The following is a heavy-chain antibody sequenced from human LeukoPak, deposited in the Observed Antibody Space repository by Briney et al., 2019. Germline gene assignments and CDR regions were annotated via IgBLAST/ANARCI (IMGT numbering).Heavy chain of an antibody. V-gene: IGHV3-11*04. CDR2: ISSSGSTI. Sequence: GGSLRLSCAASGFTFSDYYMSWIRQAPGKGLEWVSYISSSGSTIYYADSVKGRFTISRDNAKNSLYLQMNSLRADDTAVYYCARDRAPHYCDSSGYYVAGAFDIWGQGTMVTVSS. D-gene: IGHD3-22*01. CDR1: GFTFSDYY. J-gene: IGHJ3*02. CDR3: ARDRAPHYCDSSGYYVAGAFDI.